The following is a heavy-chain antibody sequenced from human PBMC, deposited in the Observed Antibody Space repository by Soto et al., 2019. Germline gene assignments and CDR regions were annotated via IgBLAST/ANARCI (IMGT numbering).Heavy chain of an antibody. CDR2: ISSGSSNI. D-gene: IGHD2-21*02. CDR1: GFAFRSYN. CDR3: ASATVVTATFDF. J-gene: IGHJ4*02. Sequence: EVQLVESGGGLVKPGGSLTLSCAASGFAFRSYNMNWVRQAPGKGLEWVASISSGSSNIYYADSVKGRFTISRDNAKNSLYLQLDSLRAEDSAVYYCASATVVTATFDFWGQGTLVTVPS. V-gene: IGHV3-21*01.